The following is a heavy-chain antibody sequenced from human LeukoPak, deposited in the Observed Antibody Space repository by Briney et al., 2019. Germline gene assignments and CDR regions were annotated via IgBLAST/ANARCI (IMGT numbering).Heavy chain of an antibody. Sequence: PGGSLRLSCAASGFTFGSYAMSWVRQAPGKGLEWGSALSYDGAATYYADSVKGRFTISRDNSKNTLHLQMNTLRAEDTAVYYCAKLRDSSSVFWGQGTLVTVSS. J-gene: IGHJ4*02. D-gene: IGHD6-6*01. V-gene: IGHV3-23*01. CDR2: LSYDGAAT. CDR1: GFTFGSYA. CDR3: AKLRDSSSVF.